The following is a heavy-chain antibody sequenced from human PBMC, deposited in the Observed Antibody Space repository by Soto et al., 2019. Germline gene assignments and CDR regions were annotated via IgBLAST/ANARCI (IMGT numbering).Heavy chain of an antibody. Sequence: QVQLVQSGAEVKKPGASVKVSCKTSGYTFATYGISWVRQAPGQGLEWMGWISPYNVNTNYAQNLQGRVTMTIDTSTSTAYMELRSLRSDDTAVYYCARIGSRYGAETVDMWGQGTMVTVSS. J-gene: IGHJ3*02. V-gene: IGHV1-18*01. CDR1: GYTFATYG. CDR3: ARIGSRYGAETVDM. D-gene: IGHD4-17*01. CDR2: ISPYNVNT.